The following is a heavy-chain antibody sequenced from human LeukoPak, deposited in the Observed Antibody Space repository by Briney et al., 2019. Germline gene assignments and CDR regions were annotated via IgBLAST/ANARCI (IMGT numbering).Heavy chain of an antibody. V-gene: IGHV3-7*01. CDR1: GFTFSSYW. D-gene: IGHD3-22*01. CDR3: ARDNWYYYDSSGYSLDY. Sequence: PGGSLRLSCAASGFTFSSYWMSWVRQAPGKGLEWVANIKQDGGEKYYVDSVKGRFTISRDNAKNSLYLQMNSLRAEDTAVYYCARDNWYYYDSSGYSLDYWGQGTLVTVSS. J-gene: IGHJ4*02. CDR2: IKQDGGEK.